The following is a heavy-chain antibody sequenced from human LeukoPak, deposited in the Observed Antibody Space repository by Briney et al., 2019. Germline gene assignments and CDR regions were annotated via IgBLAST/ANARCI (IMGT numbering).Heavy chain of an antibody. V-gene: IGHV3-30*03. J-gene: IGHJ4*02. D-gene: IGHD3-9*01. CDR1: GFTFSRYG. CDR2: ISYDGSNK. Sequence: GGSLRLSCVASGFTFSRYGMHWVRQAPGKGLEWVAVISYDGSNKYYADSVKGRFTISRDNSKNTLYLQMNSLRAEDTAVYYCATGMTGYYNVMDYWGQGTLVTVSS. CDR3: ATGMTGYYNVMDY.